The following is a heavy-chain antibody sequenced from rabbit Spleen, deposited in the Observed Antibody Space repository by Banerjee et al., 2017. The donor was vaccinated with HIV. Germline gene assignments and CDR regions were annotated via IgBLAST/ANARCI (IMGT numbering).Heavy chain of an antibody. Sequence: QSLEESGGDLVKPGASLTLTCTASGFSFSPVNWIYWVRQAPGKGLEWIACISAGSSGSTYYANWAKGRFTISKTSSTTVTLQMTSLTAADTAAYFCARDGYSRGWGIILYYFNLWGPGTLVTVS. D-gene: IGHD4-1*01. V-gene: IGHV1S40*01. J-gene: IGHJ4*01. CDR1: GFSFSPVNW. CDR2: ISAGSSGST. CDR3: ARDGYSRGWGIILYYFNL.